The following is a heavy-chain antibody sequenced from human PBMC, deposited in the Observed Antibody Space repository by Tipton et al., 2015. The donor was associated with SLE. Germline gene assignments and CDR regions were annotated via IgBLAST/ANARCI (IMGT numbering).Heavy chain of an antibody. Sequence: TLSLTCTVPGGSIRNYFWHWIRQPPGKGLEWIGEIHHSGSTNYKQSLKSRVTISLDTSKNQFSLKLSSVTAADTAVYYCARDVGGYNTGWFPYYFDYWGQGTLVTVSS. CDR3: ARDVGGYNTGWFPYYFDY. J-gene: IGHJ4*02. CDR2: IHHSGST. CDR1: GGSIRNYF. V-gene: IGHV4-34*01. D-gene: IGHD2-8*02.